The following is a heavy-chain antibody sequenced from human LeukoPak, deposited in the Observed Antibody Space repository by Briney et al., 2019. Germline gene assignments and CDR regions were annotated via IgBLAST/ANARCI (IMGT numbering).Heavy chain of an antibody. CDR3: ARVTNSYDSSGYFDS. CDR1: GFTVSRSY. Sequence: QAGASLRLSCAASGFTVSRSYLSWVRQAPGKGLEWVAVIYSGGSTYYADSVKGRFTISRNNSKNTLYLQMNSLRAEDTAVFYCARVTNSYDSSGYFDSWGQGTLVTVSS. CDR2: IYSGGST. V-gene: IGHV3-66*01. J-gene: IGHJ5*01. D-gene: IGHD3-22*01.